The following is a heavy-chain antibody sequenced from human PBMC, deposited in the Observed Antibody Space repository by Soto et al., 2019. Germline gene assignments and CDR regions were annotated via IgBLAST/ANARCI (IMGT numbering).Heavy chain of an antibody. Sequence: QVQLVESGGGVVQPGRSLRLSCAASGFTFSSYAMHWVRQAPGKGLEWVAVISYDGSNKYYADSVKGRFTISRDNSKNTLYLQMNSLRAEDTAVYYCARSSAVAGTPVDYWGQGTLVTVSS. V-gene: IGHV3-30-3*01. CDR1: GFTFSSYA. J-gene: IGHJ4*02. D-gene: IGHD6-19*01. CDR2: ISYDGSNK. CDR3: ARSSAVAGTPVDY.